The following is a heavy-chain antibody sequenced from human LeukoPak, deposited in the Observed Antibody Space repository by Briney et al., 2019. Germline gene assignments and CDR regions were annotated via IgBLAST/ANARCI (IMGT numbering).Heavy chain of an antibody. CDR3: GRLQDIVGVPALNWFDP. Sequence: GESLEISCQGSGYSLTRYWIGWVRQVPGKGLGWVGIIYPDDYDTRHSPSFQGQVTISADKSIRTPYLQGSSQKASDRAMFFCGRLQDIVGVPALNWFDPWGRGTLLTVPS. J-gene: IGHJ5*02. D-gene: IGHD2-2*01. CDR1: GYSLTRYW. V-gene: IGHV5-51*01. CDR2: IYPDDYDT.